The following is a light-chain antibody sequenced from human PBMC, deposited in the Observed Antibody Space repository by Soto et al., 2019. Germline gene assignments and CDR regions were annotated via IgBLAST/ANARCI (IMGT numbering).Light chain of an antibody. Sequence: DIQMTQSPSTLSASVGDRVTMTCRASQSIGSWLAWYQQKPGKAPNLLIYKASSLESGVPSRFSGSGSGTEFTVTISSLQPEDFATYYCQQFNSYPWTFGQGTKVDIK. CDR2: KAS. CDR3: QQFNSYPWT. J-gene: IGKJ1*01. CDR1: QSIGSW. V-gene: IGKV1-5*03.